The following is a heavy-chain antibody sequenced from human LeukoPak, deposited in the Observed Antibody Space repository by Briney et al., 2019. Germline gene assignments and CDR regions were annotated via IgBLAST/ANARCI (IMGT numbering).Heavy chain of an antibody. D-gene: IGHD2-8*02. CDR1: GGTFSSYA. V-gene: IGHV1-69*13. J-gene: IGHJ6*02. Sequence: GASVKVSCKASGGTFSSYAISWVRQAPGQGLEWMGGIIPIFGTANYAQKFQGRVTITADESTSTAYMELSSLRSEDTAVYYCARARTDPLGHYGMDVWGQGTTVTVSS. CDR2: IIPIFGTA. CDR3: ARARTDPLGHYGMDV.